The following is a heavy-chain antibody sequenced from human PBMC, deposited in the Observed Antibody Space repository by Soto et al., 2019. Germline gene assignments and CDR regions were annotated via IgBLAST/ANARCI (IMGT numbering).Heavy chain of an antibody. Sequence: QVQLQESGPGLVKPSETLSLTCTVSGGFVSSASYFWSWIRQPPGKEMEFIAYVYYTGSTKYSPSLKSRASISLDTSKNQFSLNLSSVTTADTAIYYCARMRFGEVPYWCDTGGQGLLVTFS. CDR3: ARMRFGEVPYWCDT. V-gene: IGHV4-61*01. J-gene: IGHJ1*01. CDR1: GGFVSSASYF. D-gene: IGHD3-3*01. CDR2: VYYTGST.